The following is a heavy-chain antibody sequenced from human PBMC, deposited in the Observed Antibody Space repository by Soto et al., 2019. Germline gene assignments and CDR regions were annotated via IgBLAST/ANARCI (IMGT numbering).Heavy chain of an antibody. CDR3: ARALTTGTWFDP. D-gene: IGHD4-17*01. Sequence: QVQLQESGPGLVKPSQTLSLTCTVSGGSISSGGYYWSWIRQHPGKGLEWIGYIYYSGSTHYNPSLRSRATIPADTSKTQCSRKLSSVTAADTAVYYCARALTTGTWFDPWGQGTLVTVSS. CDR2: IYYSGST. V-gene: IGHV4-31*03. J-gene: IGHJ5*02. CDR1: GGSISSGGYY.